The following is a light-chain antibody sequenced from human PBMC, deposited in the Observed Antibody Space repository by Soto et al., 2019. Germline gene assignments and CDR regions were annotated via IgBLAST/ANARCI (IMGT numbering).Light chain of an antibody. J-gene: IGKJ1*01. Sequence: QFKNSLVTLSASVKDRVTITCRASQNINGWLAWYQQKPGKAPKVLIYKASSLESGVPSRFSGSGSGTEFTLTICTQQAEDFAIYYCQQYYNYWTFGEGTKVDI. CDR2: KAS. CDR3: QQYYNYWT. V-gene: IGKV1-5*03. CDR1: QNINGW.